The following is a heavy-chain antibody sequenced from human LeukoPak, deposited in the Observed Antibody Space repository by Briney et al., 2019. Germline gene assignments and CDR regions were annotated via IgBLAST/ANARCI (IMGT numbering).Heavy chain of an antibody. CDR3: ARDLYAPAMNDYYYGMDV. D-gene: IGHD2-2*01. J-gene: IGHJ6*02. V-gene: IGHV1-69*04. Sequence: SVKVSCKASGGTFSSYAISWVRQAPGQGLEWMGRIIPILGIANYAQKFQGRVTMTRDTSTSTVYMELSSLRSEDTAVYYCARDLYAPAMNDYYYGMDVWGQGTTVTVSS. CDR2: IIPILGIA. CDR1: GGTFSSYA.